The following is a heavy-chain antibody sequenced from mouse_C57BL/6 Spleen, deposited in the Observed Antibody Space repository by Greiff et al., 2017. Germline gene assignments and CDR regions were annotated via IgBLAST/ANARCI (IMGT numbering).Heavy chain of an antibody. CDR2: ISSGSSTI. Sequence: EVMLVESGGGLVKPGASLKLSCAASGFTFSDYGMHWVRQAPEQGLEWVAYISSGSSTIYYADTVKGRFTISRDNAKNTLFLHITSLTSEDTAMYYCEGRYPLDYWGKGTSVTVSS. CDR1: GFTFSDYG. J-gene: IGHJ4*01. CDR3: EGRYPLDY. V-gene: IGHV5-17*01. D-gene: IGHD2-14*01.